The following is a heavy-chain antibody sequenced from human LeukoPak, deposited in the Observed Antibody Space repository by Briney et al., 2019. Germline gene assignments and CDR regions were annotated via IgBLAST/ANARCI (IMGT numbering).Heavy chain of an antibody. CDR2: IFSGNST. CDR1: GVTVRSNY. D-gene: IGHD3-16*01. CDR3: ARERAGGFDI. V-gene: IGHV3-53*01. J-gene: IGHJ3*02. Sequence: GGSLGLSCAASGVTVRSNYMNWVRQAPGKGLEWVALIFSGNSTYYADSVKGRLTISRDNSKNTLFLQMNSLRVEDTAVYYCARERAGGFDIWGQGTMVTVSS.